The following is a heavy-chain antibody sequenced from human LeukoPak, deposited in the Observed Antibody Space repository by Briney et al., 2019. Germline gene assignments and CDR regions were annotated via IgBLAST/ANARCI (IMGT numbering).Heavy chain of an antibody. CDR3: ARGSARDTVVVPSAVITRTKYFFDY. Sequence: SETLSLTCAVYGGSFSDYYWSWIRQPPGKGLEWIGEINHSGSTNYNPSLKSRVTISVDTSKNQFSLKLSSVTAADTAVYYCARGSARDTVVVPSAVITRTKYFFDYWREGTLVTVPS. CDR1: GGSFSDYY. D-gene: IGHD2-2*01. J-gene: IGHJ4*02. CDR2: INHSGST. V-gene: IGHV4-34*01.